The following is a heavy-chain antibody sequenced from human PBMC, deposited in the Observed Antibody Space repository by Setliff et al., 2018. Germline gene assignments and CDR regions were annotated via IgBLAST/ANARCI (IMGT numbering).Heavy chain of an antibody. V-gene: IGHV4-31*03. CDR2: AYHSGST. CDR1: GGSINSGGYY. Sequence: SETLSLTCTVSGGSINSGGYYWTWIRQHPGKGLEWIGCAYHSGSTYYNPSLKSRVAISVDTSKNQLSLKLSSVTAADTAVYYCARALGFDPVYHYYMDVWGKGTLVTVS. D-gene: IGHD3-9*01. J-gene: IGHJ6*03. CDR3: ARALGFDPVYHYYMDV.